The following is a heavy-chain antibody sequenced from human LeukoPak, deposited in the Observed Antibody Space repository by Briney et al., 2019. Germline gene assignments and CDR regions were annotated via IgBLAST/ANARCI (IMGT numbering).Heavy chain of an antibody. CDR3: ASHLSGYDSFDY. CDR2: IHDNGRT. V-gene: IGHV4-59*01. Sequence: SETLSLTCTVSGGPISGYFWSWIRQPPGKGLEWIGYIHDNGRTTYNPSLRSRVTISIDTSKSQFSLKLNSLTTTDTAVYYCASHLSGYDSFDYWGQGTLVTVSS. D-gene: IGHD5-12*01. CDR1: GGPISGYF. J-gene: IGHJ4*02.